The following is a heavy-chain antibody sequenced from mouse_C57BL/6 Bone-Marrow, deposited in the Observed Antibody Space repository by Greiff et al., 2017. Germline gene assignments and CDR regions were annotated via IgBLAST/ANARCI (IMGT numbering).Heavy chain of an antibody. J-gene: IGHJ2*01. V-gene: IGHV2-3*01. CDR3: AKQGRVASY. CDR1: GFSLPSYG. Sequence: VMLVESGPGLVAPSQSLSITCTVSGFSLPSYGVSWVRPPPGKGLEWLGVIWGDGNTNYHSALISRLSISKDNAKSQVFLKLNSLQTDDTATYYCAKQGRVASYWGQGTTLTVSS. D-gene: IGHD6-1*01. CDR2: IWGDGNT.